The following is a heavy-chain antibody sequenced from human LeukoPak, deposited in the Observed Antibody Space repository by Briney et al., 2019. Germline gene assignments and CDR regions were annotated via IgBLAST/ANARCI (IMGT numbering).Heavy chain of an antibody. D-gene: IGHD4-17*01. CDR1: GGSFSGYY. CDR3: ARTGSTVTMLYPFDH. V-gene: IGHV4-34*01. Sequence: SETLSLTCAVYGGSFSGYYWSWIRQPPGKGLEWIGEINHSGSTNYNPSLKSRVTISVDTSKNQFSLKLSSVTAADTAVYYCARTGSTVTMLYPFDHWGQGTLVTVSS. J-gene: IGHJ4*02. CDR2: INHSGST.